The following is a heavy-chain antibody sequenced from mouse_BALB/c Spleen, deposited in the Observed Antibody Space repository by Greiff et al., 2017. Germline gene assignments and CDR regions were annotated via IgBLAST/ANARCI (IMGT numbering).Heavy chain of an antibody. V-gene: IGHV5-12-2*01. J-gene: IGHJ3*01. CDR2: ISNGGGST. CDR3: ARQGGDGYYDWFAY. Sequence: EVKLVESGGDLVKPGGSLKLSCAASGFTFSSYTMSWVRQTPEKRLEWVAYISNGGGSTCYPDTVKGRFTISRDNAKNTLYLQMSSLKSEDTAMYYCARQGGDGYYDWFAYWGQGTLVTVSA. D-gene: IGHD2-3*01. CDR1: GFTFSSYT.